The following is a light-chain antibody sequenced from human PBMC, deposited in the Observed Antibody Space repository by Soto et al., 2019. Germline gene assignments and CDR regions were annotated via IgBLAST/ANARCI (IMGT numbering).Light chain of an antibody. CDR1: QSVRSNY. V-gene: IGKV3-20*01. CDR3: QQYRDLPQT. Sequence: ETVLTQSPGTLSLSPGERATLSCRASQSVRSNYLAWYQQKPGQAPRLLIYNSSTRATGIPDRFSGSGSGTDFTLTISSLEPEAFALYYCQQYRDLPQTFGQGTKVEMK. J-gene: IGKJ1*01. CDR2: NSS.